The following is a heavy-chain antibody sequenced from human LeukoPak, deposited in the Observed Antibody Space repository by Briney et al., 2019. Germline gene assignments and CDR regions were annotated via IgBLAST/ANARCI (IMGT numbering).Heavy chain of an antibody. J-gene: IGHJ4*02. CDR1: GYSFTNYW. D-gene: IGHD4-17*01. CDR3: ARRSYGDYVDLFDY. V-gene: IGHV5-51*01. Sequence: GESLQISCKGSGYSFTNYWIGWVRQLPGKGLEWMGIIYPGDSDTRYSPSFQGQVTISVDKSISTAYLQWSSLKASDTAIYYCARRSYGDYVDLFDYWGQGTLVTVSS. CDR2: IYPGDSDT.